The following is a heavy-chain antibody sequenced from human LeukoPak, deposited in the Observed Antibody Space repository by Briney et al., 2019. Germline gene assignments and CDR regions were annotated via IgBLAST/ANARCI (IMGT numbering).Heavy chain of an antibody. CDR1: GFTFSSYG. Sequence: GGSLRLSCAASGFTFSSYGMHWVRQAPGEGLEWVAFIRYDGSNKYYADSVKGRFTISRDNSKNTLYLQMNSLRAEDTAVYYCAKTYGDYAFSYYMDVWGKGTTVTVSS. CDR3: AKTYGDYAFSYYMDV. J-gene: IGHJ6*03. D-gene: IGHD4-17*01. CDR2: IRYDGSNK. V-gene: IGHV3-30*02.